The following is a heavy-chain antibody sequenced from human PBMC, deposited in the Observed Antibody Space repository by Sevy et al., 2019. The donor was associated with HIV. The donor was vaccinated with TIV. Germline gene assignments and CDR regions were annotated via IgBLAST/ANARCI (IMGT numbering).Heavy chain of an antibody. D-gene: IGHD1-26*01. CDR1: GFIFNDYS. CDR2: ISGSSNYI. V-gene: IGHV3-21*01. J-gene: IGHJ4*02. CDR3: ARDGKGWELLNY. Sequence: GGSLRLSCAASGFIFNDYSMHFISGSSNYIYYADSVRGRFTISRDNAQNSLYLQMNSLRAEDTAVYYCARDGKGWELLNYWGQGSLVTVSS.